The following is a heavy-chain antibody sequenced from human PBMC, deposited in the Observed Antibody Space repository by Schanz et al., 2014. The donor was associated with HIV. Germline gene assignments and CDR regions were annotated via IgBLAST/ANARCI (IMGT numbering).Heavy chain of an antibody. V-gene: IGHV1-69*01. J-gene: IGHJ5*02. D-gene: IGHD6-6*01. CDR2: IIPIFGTA. CDR3: ARARAKIEGRPVGNWFDP. Sequence: QVQLVQSGSEVKKPGSSVKVSCKASGGTFSIYAISWVRQAPGQGLEWMGGIIPIFGTANYAQKFQGRVTIIADESTSTAYMELSSLRSADTAVYFCARARAKIEGRPVGNWFDPWGQGTLVTVSS. CDR1: GGTFSIYA.